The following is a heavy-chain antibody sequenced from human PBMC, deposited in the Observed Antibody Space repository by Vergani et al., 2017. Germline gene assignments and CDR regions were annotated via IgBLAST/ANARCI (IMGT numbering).Heavy chain of an antibody. V-gene: IGHV3-23*03. CDR3: ATGLGFGYCSSTSCSPYYFDY. CDR1: GFTFSSYA. D-gene: IGHD2-2*01. CDR2: IYSGGSST. J-gene: IGHJ4*02. Sequence: EVQLLESGGGLVQPGGSLRLSCAASGFTFSSYAMSWVRQAPGKGLEWVSVIYSGGSSTYYADSVKGRFTISRDNSKNTLYLQMNSLRAEDTAVYYCATGLGFGYCSSTSCSPYYFDYWGQGTLVTVSS.